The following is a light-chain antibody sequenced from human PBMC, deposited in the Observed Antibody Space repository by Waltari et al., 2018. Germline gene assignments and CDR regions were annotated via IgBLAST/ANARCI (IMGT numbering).Light chain of an antibody. Sequence: DIQMTQSPSTLSASVGDRVTVTCRDSQSISSWLAWYQQKPGKAPNLLIYKASTLESWVPSRFSGSGSGTEFTLTISSLQPEDFATYYCQQYNTYSRTFGQGTKVEIK. CDR1: QSISSW. CDR2: KAS. J-gene: IGKJ1*01. CDR3: QQYNTYSRT. V-gene: IGKV1-5*03.